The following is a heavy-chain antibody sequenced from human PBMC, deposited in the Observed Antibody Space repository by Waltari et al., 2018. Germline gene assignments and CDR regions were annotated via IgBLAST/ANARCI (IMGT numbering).Heavy chain of an antibody. D-gene: IGHD2-2*01. CDR1: GFTLSDYW. V-gene: IGHV3-7*02. J-gene: IGHJ3*02. CDR3: ASRKCSISACYSASYMAFDI. Sequence: EMQLVESGGGLVQPGESLRLSCAASGFTLSDYWMTWVRQAPGKGLEGVGNIKQDGSERYYMDSVKGRFTISRDNAKNSMDLQMNSLRVEDTAVYYCASRKCSISACYSASYMAFDIWGQGTMVTVSS. CDR2: IKQDGSER.